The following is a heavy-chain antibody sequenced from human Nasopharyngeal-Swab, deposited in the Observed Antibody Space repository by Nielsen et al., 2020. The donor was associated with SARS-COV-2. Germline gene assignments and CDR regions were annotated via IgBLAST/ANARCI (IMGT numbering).Heavy chain of an antibody. CDR2: IEDDGNEK. Sequence: GESLKISCAASGFTFSSYAMSWVRQAPGKGLEWVANIEDDGNEKYYLEPVKGRFTISRDNAKNSLYLQMNSLRADDTAVYYCARGWASLDSWGQGTLVTVSS. D-gene: IGHD6-13*01. J-gene: IGHJ4*02. CDR3: ARGWASLDS. CDR1: GFTFSSYA. V-gene: IGHV3-7*01.